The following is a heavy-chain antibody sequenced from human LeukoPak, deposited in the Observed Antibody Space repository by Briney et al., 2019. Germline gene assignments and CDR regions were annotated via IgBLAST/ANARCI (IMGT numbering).Heavy chain of an antibody. D-gene: IGHD5-12*01. CDR1: GFTFSDYY. CDR2: ISSSGSTI. Sequence: GGSLRLSCAASGFTFSDYYMSWIRQAPGKGLEWVSYISSSGSTIYYADSVKGRFTISRDNAENSLYLQMNSLRAEDTAVYYCARVGVASQPYYFDYWGQGTLVTVSS. CDR3: ARVGVASQPYYFDY. J-gene: IGHJ4*02. V-gene: IGHV3-11*01.